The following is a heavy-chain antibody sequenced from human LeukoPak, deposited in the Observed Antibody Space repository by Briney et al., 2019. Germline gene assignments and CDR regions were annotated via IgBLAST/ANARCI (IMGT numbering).Heavy chain of an antibody. J-gene: IGHJ3*02. V-gene: IGHV1-46*01. D-gene: IGHD3-3*01. CDR3: ARGLRFLEWLWPGSAFDI. CDR1: GYTFTSYY. Sequence: ASVKVSCKASGYTFTSYYMHWVRQAPAQGLEWMGIINPSGGSTSYAQKFQGRVTMTRDTSTSTVYMELSSLRSEDTAVYYCARGLRFLEWLWPGSAFDIWGQGTMVTVSS. CDR2: INPSGGST.